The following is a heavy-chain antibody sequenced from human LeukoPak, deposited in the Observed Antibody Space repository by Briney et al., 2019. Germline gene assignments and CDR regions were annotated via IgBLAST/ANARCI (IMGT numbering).Heavy chain of an antibody. CDR3: ARDQGY. Sequence: PGGSLRLSCAASGFTFSSYAMHWVRQAPGKGLEWVAVISSSGNKKYYADSVKGRFTVSGDNSKNTLYLQMNSLRAEDTAVYYCARDQGYWGQGTLVTVSS. CDR2: ISSSGNKK. V-gene: IGHV3-30*04. CDR1: GFTFSSYA. J-gene: IGHJ4*02.